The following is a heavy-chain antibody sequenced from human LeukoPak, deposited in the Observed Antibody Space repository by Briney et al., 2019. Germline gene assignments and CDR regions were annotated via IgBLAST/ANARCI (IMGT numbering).Heavy chain of an antibody. CDR2: ISAYNGNT. CDR1: GYTFTSYG. D-gene: IGHD2-2*01. CDR3: ARDLYCSSTSCPLNYYYYYGMDV. J-gene: IGHJ6*02. V-gene: IGHV1-18*01. Sequence: ASVKVSCKASGYTFTSYGISWVRQAPGRGLEWMGWISAYNGNTNYAQKLQGRVTMTTDTSTSTAYMELRSLRSDDTAVYYCARDLYCSSTSCPLNYYYYYGMDVWGQGTTVTVSS.